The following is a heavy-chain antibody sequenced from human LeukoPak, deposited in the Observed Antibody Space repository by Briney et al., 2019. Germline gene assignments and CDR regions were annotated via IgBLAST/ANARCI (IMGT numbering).Heavy chain of an antibody. CDR3: AYYDSSGPDY. CDR2: IIPIFGTA. J-gene: IGHJ4*02. Sequence: SVKVSCKASGGTFISYAISWVRQAPGQGLEWMGGIIPIFGTANYAQKFQGRVTITADESTSTAYMELSSLRSEDTAAYYCAYYDSSGPDYWGQGTLVTVSS. CDR1: GGTFISYA. D-gene: IGHD3-22*01. V-gene: IGHV1-69*13.